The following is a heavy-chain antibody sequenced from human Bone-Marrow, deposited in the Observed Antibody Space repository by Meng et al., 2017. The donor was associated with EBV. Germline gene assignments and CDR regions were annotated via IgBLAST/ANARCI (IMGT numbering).Heavy chain of an antibody. Sequence: QVQLVQSGAEVKKPGASVKVSCKASGYTFTSYAMHWVRQAPGQRLEWMGWIDAGNGNTKYSQKFRGRVTITRDTSASTAYMELSSLRSEDTAVYYCASNLLGSSGYPDWGQGTLVTVSS. J-gene: IGHJ4*02. D-gene: IGHD3-22*01. CDR3: ASNLLGSSGYPD. V-gene: IGHV1-3*01. CDR2: IDAGNGNT. CDR1: GYTFTSYA.